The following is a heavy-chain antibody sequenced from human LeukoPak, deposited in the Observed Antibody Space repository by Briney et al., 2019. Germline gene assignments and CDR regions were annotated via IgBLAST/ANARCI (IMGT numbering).Heavy chain of an antibody. CDR3: ASSRPYYDILTGQSDDAFDI. V-gene: IGHV4-59*01. J-gene: IGHJ3*02. D-gene: IGHD3-9*01. CDR2: ITSNGTT. CDR1: GGSLRSYY. Sequence: PSETLSLTCTVSGGSLRSYYWSWIRQPPGKGLEWIGYITSNGTTNYNPSLNSRVTITVDTSKKQFSLKLTAVTAADTAFYYCASSRPYYDILTGQSDDAFDIWGRGTMVTVSS.